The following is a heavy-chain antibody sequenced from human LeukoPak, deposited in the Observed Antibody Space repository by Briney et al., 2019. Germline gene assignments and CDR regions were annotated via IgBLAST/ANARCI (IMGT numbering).Heavy chain of an antibody. CDR3: AKDIGSSGWYGRLYYYGMDV. CDR2: ISWNSGSI. Sequence: SLRLSCAASGFTFDDYAMHWVRQAPGKGLEWVSGISWNSGSIGYADSVKGRFTISRDNAKNSLYLQMNSLRAEDTALYYCAKDIGSSGWYGRLYYYGMDVWGQGTTVTVSS. J-gene: IGHJ6*02. V-gene: IGHV3-9*01. CDR1: GFTFDDYA. D-gene: IGHD6-19*01.